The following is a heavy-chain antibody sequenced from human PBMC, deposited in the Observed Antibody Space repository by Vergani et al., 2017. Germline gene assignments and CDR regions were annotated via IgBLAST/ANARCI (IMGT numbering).Heavy chain of an antibody. CDR1: GYTFTRYA. CDR3: ARNLHASGWYQLGFYFDY. Sequence: QVLLVQSGAEVKTPGASVKVSCTVSGYTFTRYALSWVRQAPGQGLEWMGWIRFDNGETKYAQKFQGRVTMTTNTSTGTVYMDLRNLTSDDTALYYCARNLHASGWYQLGFYFDYWGQGALVTVSA. J-gene: IGHJ4*02. V-gene: IGHV1-18*01. CDR2: IRFDNGET. D-gene: IGHD6-19*01.